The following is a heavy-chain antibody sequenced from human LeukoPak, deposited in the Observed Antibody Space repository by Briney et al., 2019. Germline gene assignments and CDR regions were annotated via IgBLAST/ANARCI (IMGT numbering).Heavy chain of an antibody. J-gene: IGHJ6*03. CDR2: INPNSGGT. V-gene: IGHV1-2*02. CDR3: ARDSILTGYYTGDYYYYMDV. CDR1: GYTLTGYY. D-gene: IGHD3-9*01. Sequence: GASVKVSCKASGYTLTGYYMHWVRQAPGQGLEWMGWINPNSGGTNYAQKFQGRVTMTRDTSISTAYMELSRLRWDDTAVYYCARDSILTGYYTGDYYYYMDVWGKGTTVTVSS.